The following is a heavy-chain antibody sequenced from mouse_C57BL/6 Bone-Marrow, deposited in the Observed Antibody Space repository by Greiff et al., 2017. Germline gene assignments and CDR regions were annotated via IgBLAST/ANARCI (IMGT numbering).Heavy chain of an antibody. CDR1: GFTFSDYG. Sequence: EVKLVESGGGLVQPGGSLKLSCAASGFTFSDYGMAWVRQAPRKGPEWVAFISNLAYSIYSADTVTGRFTISRENAKNTLYLEMSSLRSEDTAMYYCARQAITTVVASYWYFDVWGTGTTVTVSS. CDR3: ARQAITTVVASYWYFDV. V-gene: IGHV5-15*01. D-gene: IGHD1-1*01. J-gene: IGHJ1*03. CDR2: ISNLAYSI.